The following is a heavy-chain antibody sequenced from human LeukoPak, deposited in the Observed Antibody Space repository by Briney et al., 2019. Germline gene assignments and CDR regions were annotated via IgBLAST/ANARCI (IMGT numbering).Heavy chain of an antibody. CDR3: AIFAGAVPGNLLL. CDR2: INKDGTEK. Sequence: GGSLRLSCAASDFTSSAFWTTWVRRPPGKGLEWVANINKDGTEKEYVDSVEGRFSIFRDNANNSVFLQMNSLRAAHTAVYYCAIFAGAVPGNLLLWGKGTTVIVSA. D-gene: IGHD2-8*02. CDR1: DFTSSAFW. J-gene: IGHJ6*04. V-gene: IGHV3-7*01.